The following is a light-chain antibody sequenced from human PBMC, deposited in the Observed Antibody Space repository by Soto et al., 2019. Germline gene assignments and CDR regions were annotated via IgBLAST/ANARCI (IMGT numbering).Light chain of an antibody. CDR2: KAS. Sequence: DIQMTQSPSTLSASVGDRVTLTCRASQSVSDWLAWYQQKQGKAPKLLIYKASNFESGVPSRFSGSGSGTEFTLTISSLQPDDSATYYCQQYNTFSPYSFGQGTKLEIK. CDR3: QQYNTFSPYS. CDR1: QSVSDW. J-gene: IGKJ2*01. V-gene: IGKV1-5*03.